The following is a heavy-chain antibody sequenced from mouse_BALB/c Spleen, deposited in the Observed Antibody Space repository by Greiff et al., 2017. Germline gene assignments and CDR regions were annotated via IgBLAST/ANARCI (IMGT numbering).Heavy chain of an antibody. J-gene: IGHJ3*01. CDR2: ICAGGST. V-gene: IGHV2-9*02. CDR1: GFSLTSYG. Sequence: QVQLKESGPGLVAPSQSLSITCTVSGFSLTSYGVHWVRQPPGKGLEWLGVICAGGSTNYNSALMSRLSISKDNSKSQVFLKMNSLQTDDTAMYYGARDGGYDLAYWGQGTLVTVSA. CDR3: ARDGGYDLAY. D-gene: IGHD2-2*01.